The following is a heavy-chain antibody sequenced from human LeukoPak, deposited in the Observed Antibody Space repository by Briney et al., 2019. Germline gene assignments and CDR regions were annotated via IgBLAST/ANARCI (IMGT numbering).Heavy chain of an antibody. CDR2: IYYSGST. CDR3: ARTRIVVVPAAKNWFDP. CDR1: GGSISSGDYY. D-gene: IGHD2-2*01. J-gene: IGHJ5*02. V-gene: IGHV4-30-4*08. Sequence: SQTLSLTCTVSGGSISSGDYYWSWIRQPPGKGLEWIGYIYYSGSTYYNPSLKSQVTISVDTSKNQFSLKLSSVTAADTAVYYCARTRIVVVPAAKNWFDPWGQGTLVTVSS.